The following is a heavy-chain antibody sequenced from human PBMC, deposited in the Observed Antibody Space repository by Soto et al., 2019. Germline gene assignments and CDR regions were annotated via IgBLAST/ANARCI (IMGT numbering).Heavy chain of an antibody. J-gene: IGHJ6*02. CDR2: MNPKSGGT. CDR1: RKTFNRRD. V-gene: IGHV1-2*04. D-gene: IGHD2-15*01. Sequence: CFKAYRKTFNRRDMHEWRHRPSQGLEWMGWMNPKSGGTNYAQKFQGWVTMTRDTSISTAYMELSRLRSDDTAAYYCARSKWSPCYSYGMDVPGQGTTVSV. CDR3: ARSKWSPCYSYGMDV.